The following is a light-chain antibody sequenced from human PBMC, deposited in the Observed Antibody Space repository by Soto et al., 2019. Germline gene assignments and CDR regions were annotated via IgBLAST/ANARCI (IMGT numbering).Light chain of an antibody. V-gene: IGKV3-20*01. Sequence: EIVLTQSPCTLSLSAGERATLSCRASQSVSSSYLAWYQQKPGQAPRLLIYGASSRATGIPDRCRGSGSGTDFTLTISRLEPEDVAVYYCQQYGSSPWTFGQGTKGDIK. CDR2: GAS. CDR1: QSVSSSY. J-gene: IGKJ1*01. CDR3: QQYGSSPWT.